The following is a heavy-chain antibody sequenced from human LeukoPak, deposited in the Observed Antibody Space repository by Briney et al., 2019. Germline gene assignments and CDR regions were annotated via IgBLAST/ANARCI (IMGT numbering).Heavy chain of an antibody. D-gene: IGHD5-18*01. J-gene: IGHJ4*02. CDR2: IWYDGSCK. Sequence: GGSLRLSCAASGFTFFNYGMHWVRQAPGKGLDWVAVIWYDGSCKYYADSVRGRFTISRDNSKNTLFLHMNSLRAEDTAIYYCSKVVQYTASTDTGLDYWGRGTLVTVPS. CDR3: SKVVQYTASTDTGLDY. CDR1: GFTFFNYG. V-gene: IGHV3-33*06.